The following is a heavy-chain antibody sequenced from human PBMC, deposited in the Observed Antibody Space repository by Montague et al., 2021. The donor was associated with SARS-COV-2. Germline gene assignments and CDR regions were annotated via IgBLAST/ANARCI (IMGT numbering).Heavy chain of an antibody. V-gene: IGHV4-34*01. CDR3: ARGRQHINMVVVVVTGGEYYFGF. J-gene: IGHJ4*02. Sequence: SETRSLTCAVYDGSFSDYSWTWIRQPPGKGLEWIGEINHRGSTNYNPSLKSRVTISVDTSKNQFSLKMTSVTAADTAVYYCARGRQHINMVVVVVTGGEYYFGFWGQGTLVAVSS. CDR2: INHRGST. D-gene: IGHD3-22*01. CDR1: DGSFSDYS.